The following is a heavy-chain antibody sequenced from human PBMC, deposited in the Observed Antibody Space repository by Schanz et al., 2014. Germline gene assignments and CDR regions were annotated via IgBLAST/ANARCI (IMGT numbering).Heavy chain of an antibody. CDR1: GFTFRGHA. CDR2: TSTDGTKT. CDR3: TRDRGALINHNDALDL. Sequence: QVQLVESGGGVVQPGTSLRLSCAASGFTFRGHAMHWVRQAPGQGLENVAVTSTDGTKTYYAASVRGRFTISRDNSKNTVYLQMNSLRSEYTAVYYCTRDRGALINHNDALDLWGQGTMVSVSS. V-gene: IGHV3-30*04. J-gene: IGHJ3*01. D-gene: IGHD3-16*01.